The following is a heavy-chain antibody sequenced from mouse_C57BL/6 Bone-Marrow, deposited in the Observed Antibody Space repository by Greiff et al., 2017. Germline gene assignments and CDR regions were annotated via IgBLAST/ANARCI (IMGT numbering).Heavy chain of an antibody. CDR3: AMLPSCFDY. Sequence: EVQLVESGGGLVQPGGSLKLSCAASGFTFSSYAMSWVRQTPEKRLEWVATISDGGSYTYYPDNVKGRFTISRDNAKHNLFLQMSHLKSEDTAMYYWAMLPSCFDYWCQGTTLTVSS. J-gene: IGHJ2*01. CDR1: GFTFSSYA. CDR2: ISDGGSYT. V-gene: IGHV5-4*01.